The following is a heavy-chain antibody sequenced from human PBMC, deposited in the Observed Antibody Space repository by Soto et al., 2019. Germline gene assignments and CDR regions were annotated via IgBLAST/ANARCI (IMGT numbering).Heavy chain of an antibody. CDR1: GFTFRNYP. CDR3: AQLLGGSYAFEI. D-gene: IGHD1-26*01. V-gene: IGHV3-30-3*01. Sequence: PGGSLRLSCAASGFTFRNYPMNWARQAPDKGLEWVAVISYDGSSRDYADSVRDRFTISRDNSKNTLYLQMNSLRPEDTAVYYCAQLLGGSYAFEIWGQGTMVTVSS. J-gene: IGHJ3*02. CDR2: ISYDGSSR.